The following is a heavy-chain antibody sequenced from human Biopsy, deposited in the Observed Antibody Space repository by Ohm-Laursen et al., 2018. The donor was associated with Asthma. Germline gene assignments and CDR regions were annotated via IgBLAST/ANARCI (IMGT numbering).Heavy chain of an antibody. D-gene: IGHD6-6*01. Sequence: SQTLSLTCPVSGDAMSTSGSYWGWIRQSPGKGLEWIGSIYYSGRTYYNPSLKTRVTISADTSKNHFSLKVTSVTAADTAVYYCARAVSSSSYWYFDLWGRGDLVTVSS. J-gene: IGHJ2*01. CDR1: GDAMSTSGSY. V-gene: IGHV4-39*02. CDR3: ARAVSSSSYWYFDL. CDR2: IYYSGRT.